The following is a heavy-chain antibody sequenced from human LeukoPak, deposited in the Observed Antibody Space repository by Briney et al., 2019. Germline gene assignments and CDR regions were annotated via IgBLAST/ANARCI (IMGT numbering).Heavy chain of an antibody. CDR1: GGSISSHY. V-gene: IGHV4-59*11. Sequence: SETLSLTCTVSGGSISSHYWSWIRQPPGKGLEWIGYIYYSGSTNYNPSLKSRVTISVDTSKNQFSLKLSSVTAADTAVYYCARGNWGSDYWGQGTLVTVSS. CDR3: ARGNWGSDY. J-gene: IGHJ4*02. D-gene: IGHD7-27*01. CDR2: IYYSGST.